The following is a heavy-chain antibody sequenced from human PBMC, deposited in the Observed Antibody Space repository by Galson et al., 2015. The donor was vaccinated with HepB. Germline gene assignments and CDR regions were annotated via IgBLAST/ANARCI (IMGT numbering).Heavy chain of an antibody. D-gene: IGHD3-22*01. CDR2: ISYDGSNK. CDR1: GFTFSSYA. V-gene: IGHV3-30-3*01. J-gene: IGHJ6*02. CDR3: ARGSYYYDSSGYYNHYYYGMDV. Sequence: SLRLSCAASGFTFSSYAMHWVRQAPGKGLEWVAVISYDGSNKYYADSVKGRFTISRDNSKNTLYLQMNSLRAEDTAVYYCARGSYYYDSSGYYNHYYYGMDVWGQGTTVTVSS.